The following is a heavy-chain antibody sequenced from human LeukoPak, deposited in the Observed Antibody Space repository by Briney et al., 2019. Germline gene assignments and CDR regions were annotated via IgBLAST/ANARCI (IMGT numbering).Heavy chain of an antibody. CDR1: GFTFSSYW. V-gene: IGHV3-74*01. D-gene: IGHD3-9*01. Sequence: GGSPRLSCAASGFTFSSYWMHWVRQAPGKGLVWVSRINSDGSSTSYADSVKGRFTISRDNAKNTLYLQMNSLRAEDTAVYYCARGGRYFDWYNWFDPWGQGTLVTVSS. J-gene: IGHJ5*02. CDR3: ARGGRYFDWYNWFDP. CDR2: INSDGSST.